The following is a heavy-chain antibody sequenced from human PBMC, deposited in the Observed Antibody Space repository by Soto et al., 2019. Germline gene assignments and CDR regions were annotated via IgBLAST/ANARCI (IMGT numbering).Heavy chain of an antibody. Sequence: QVQLVQSGAEVKKPGASVKVSCKASAYTFTNFAISWVRQAPGQGLEWMGWISAYNGNTNYAQKLQGRVTMTTDTSTSTAYMELRSLRPDDTAVYYCARVGSVAGRINWFDPWGQGTLVTVSS. CDR3: ARVGSVAGRINWFDP. D-gene: IGHD6-13*01. V-gene: IGHV1-18*01. CDR2: ISAYNGNT. CDR1: AYTFTNFA. J-gene: IGHJ5*02.